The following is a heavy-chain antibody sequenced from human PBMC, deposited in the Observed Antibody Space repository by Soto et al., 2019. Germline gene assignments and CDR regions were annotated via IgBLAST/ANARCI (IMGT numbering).Heavy chain of an antibody. CDR2: ISGSGGST. D-gene: IGHD1-7*01. Sequence: GGSLRLSCAASGFTFSSYAMSWVRQAPGKGLEWVSAISGSGGSTYYADSVKGRFTISRDNSKNTLYLQMNSLRAEDTAVYYCAKPKHPLVGYNWNYAGAFDIWGQGTMVTVSS. J-gene: IGHJ3*02. CDR3: AKPKHPLVGYNWNYAGAFDI. CDR1: GFTFSSYA. V-gene: IGHV3-23*01.